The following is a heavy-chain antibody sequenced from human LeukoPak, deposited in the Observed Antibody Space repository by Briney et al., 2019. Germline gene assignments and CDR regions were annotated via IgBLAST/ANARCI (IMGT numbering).Heavy chain of an antibody. CDR3: AKESLVVIESYFDN. J-gene: IGHJ4*02. CDR2: ITGSGQTK. CDR1: GFSFSDFA. V-gene: IGHV3-23*01. D-gene: IGHD3-22*01. Sequence: GGSLRLSCLVSGFSFSDFAMSWVRRAPGKGLEWVSAITGSGQTKYYTDSVKGRFTMSRDNSKNTLYLQMNSLRDEDTAEYFCAKESLVVIESYFDNWGQGTLVLVSS.